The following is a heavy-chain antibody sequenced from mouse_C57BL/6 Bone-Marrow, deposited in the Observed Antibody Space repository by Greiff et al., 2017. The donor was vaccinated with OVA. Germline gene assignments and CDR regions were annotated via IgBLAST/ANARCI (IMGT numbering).Heavy chain of an antibody. Sequence: EVQRVESGGGLVQPGGSLKLSCAASGFTFSDYYLYWVRQTPEKRLEWVAYISNGGGSTYYPDTVKGRFTISRDNAKNTLYLQMSRLKSEDTAMYYCERQGGLYAMDYWGQGTSVTVAS. CDR2: ISNGGGST. CDR1: GFTFSDYY. J-gene: IGHJ4*01. CDR3: ERQGGLYAMDY. V-gene: IGHV5-12*01.